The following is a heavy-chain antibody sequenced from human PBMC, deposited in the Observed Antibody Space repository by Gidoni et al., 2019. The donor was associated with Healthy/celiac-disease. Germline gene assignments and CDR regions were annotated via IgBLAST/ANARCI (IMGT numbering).Heavy chain of an antibody. V-gene: IGHV4-31*03. Sequence: QVQLQESGPGLVKRSQTLSLTCTVSGGSFSTSGYYWSWIRQHPGKGLEWIGYISYSGSTYYNPSLKSRVTISVDTSKNQFSLKLSSVTAADTAVYYCARQGYYGSGSWVWFDPWGQGTLVTVSS. J-gene: IGHJ5*02. CDR2: ISYSGST. D-gene: IGHD3-10*01. CDR1: GGSFSTSGYY. CDR3: ARQGYYGSGSWVWFDP.